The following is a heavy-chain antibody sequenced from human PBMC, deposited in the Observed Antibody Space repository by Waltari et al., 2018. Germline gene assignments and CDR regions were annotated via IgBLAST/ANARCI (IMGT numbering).Heavy chain of an antibody. CDR3: ARDRDWAFDI. D-gene: IGHD2-21*01. CDR2: ISGDSGSI. V-gene: IGHV3-48*04. Sequence: EVQLVESGGGLVPPGGSLRLSCAPFGFTFSCYGFNWFRQAPGKGLEWVSYISGDSGSIHYADSVKGRITVSRDNAKNSLYLQMSSLTAEDTAVFYCARDRDWAFDIWGQGTMVTVSS. J-gene: IGHJ3*02. CDR1: GFTFSCYG.